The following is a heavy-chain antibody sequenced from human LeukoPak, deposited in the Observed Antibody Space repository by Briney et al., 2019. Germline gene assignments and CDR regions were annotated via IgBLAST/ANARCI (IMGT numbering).Heavy chain of an antibody. V-gene: IGHV4-38-2*02. J-gene: IGHJ5*02. CDR1: GYSISSGYY. D-gene: IGHD6-13*01. Sequence: SETLSLTCTVSGYSISSGYYWGWIRQPPGKGLEWIGIIYHSGSTYYNPSLKSRVTISVDTSKNQCSLKLSSVTAADTAVYYCARDGRVAAANWFDPWGQGTLVTVSS. CDR2: IYHSGST. CDR3: ARDGRVAAANWFDP.